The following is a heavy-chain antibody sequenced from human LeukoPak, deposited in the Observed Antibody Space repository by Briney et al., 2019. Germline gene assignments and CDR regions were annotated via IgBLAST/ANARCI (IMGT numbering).Heavy chain of an antibody. CDR3: ARVGLLWFGEYTN. CDR1: GFTFSSSY. CDR2: IKQDGSEK. V-gene: IGHV3-7*01. D-gene: IGHD3-10*01. J-gene: IGHJ4*02. Sequence: GGSLRLSCAVSGFTFSSSYMNWVRQAPGKGLEWVANIKQDGSEKYYVDSVKGRFTISRDNAKNSLYLQMNSLRAEDTAVYYCARVGLLWFGEYTNWGQGTLVTVSS.